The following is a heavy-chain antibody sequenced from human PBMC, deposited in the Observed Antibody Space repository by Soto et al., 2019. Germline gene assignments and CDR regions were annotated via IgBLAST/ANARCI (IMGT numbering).Heavy chain of an antibody. CDR2: IDPSESYI. D-gene: IGHD3-16*01. Sequence: GESLKISCQGSGYSFTSLWISWVRQMPGKGLEWMGKIDPSESYINYSPSFQGHVTISADNSISTAYLQWSSLKASDTAMYYCASPLRGDGYNDYYYGMDVWGQGTTVTVSS. CDR1: GYSFTSLW. CDR3: ASPLRGDGYNDYYYGMDV. J-gene: IGHJ6*01. V-gene: IGHV5-10-1*01.